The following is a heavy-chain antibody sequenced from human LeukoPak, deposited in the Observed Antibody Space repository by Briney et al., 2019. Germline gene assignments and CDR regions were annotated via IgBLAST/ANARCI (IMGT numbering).Heavy chain of an antibody. CDR3: ARHGPFRSYYTSGVNWFDP. V-gene: IGHV4-38-2*02. Sequence: SETLSLTCTVSGYSISSGYYWGWIRQPPGKGLEWIGSIYHSGSTYYNPSLKSRVTIFVDTSKNHFSLKLSSVTAADTAVYYCARHGPFRSYYTSGVNWFDPWGQGTLVTVSS. J-gene: IGHJ5*02. D-gene: IGHD3-10*01. CDR2: IYHSGST. CDR1: GYSISSGYY.